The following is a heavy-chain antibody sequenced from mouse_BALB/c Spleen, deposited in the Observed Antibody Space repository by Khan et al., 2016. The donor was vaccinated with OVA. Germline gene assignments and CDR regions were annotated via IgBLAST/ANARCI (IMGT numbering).Heavy chain of an antibody. CDR1: GFTFSSYG. V-gene: IGHV5-6*01. CDR3: ARQFITTATMDY. D-gene: IGHD1-2*01. CDR2: ISSGGSYT. J-gene: IGHJ4*01. Sequence: EVKLLESGGDLVKPGGSLKLSCAASGFTFSSYGMSWVRQTPDKRLEWVATISSGGSYTYYPDSVKGRFTISRDNAKNTLYLQMSSLKSEDTAMYYCARQFITTATMDYWGQGTSVTVSS.